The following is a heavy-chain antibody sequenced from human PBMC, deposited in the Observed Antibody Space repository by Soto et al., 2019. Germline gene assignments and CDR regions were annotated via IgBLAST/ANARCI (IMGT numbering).Heavy chain of an antibody. CDR1: GGTFSSYT. CDR2: IIPILGIA. J-gene: IGHJ4*02. V-gene: IGHV1-69*02. D-gene: IGHD3-22*01. CDR3: ARGLHYDSISLDDY. Sequence: QVQLVQSGAEVKKPGSSVKVSCKASGGTFSSYTISWVRQAPGQGLECMGRIIPILGIANYAQKFQGRVTITADKSTSTAYMELSSLRSEDTAVYYCARGLHYDSISLDDYWGQGTLVTVSS.